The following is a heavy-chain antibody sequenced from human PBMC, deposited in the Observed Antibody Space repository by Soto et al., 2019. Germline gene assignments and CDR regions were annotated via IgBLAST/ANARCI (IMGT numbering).Heavy chain of an antibody. Sequence: SETLSLTCAVYGGSFSGYYWSWIRQPPGKGLEWIGEINHSGSTNYNPSLKSRVTISVDTSKNQFSLKLSSVTAADTAVYYCARVRPPLVRGRGWFDPWGQGTLVTVSS. CDR2: INHSGST. CDR3: ARVRPPLVRGRGWFDP. D-gene: IGHD6-13*01. V-gene: IGHV4-34*01. J-gene: IGHJ5*02. CDR1: GGSFSGYY.